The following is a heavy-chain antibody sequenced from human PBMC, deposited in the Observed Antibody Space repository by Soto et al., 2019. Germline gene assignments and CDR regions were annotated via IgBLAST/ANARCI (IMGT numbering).Heavy chain of an antibody. CDR2: VTWDGGST. J-gene: IGHJ6*02. D-gene: IGHD6-19*01. CDR3: ARSGVAGTNYYYYGLDV. Sequence: GGSLRLSCAASVFTFDDDTMHWVRQAPGKGLEWVSRVTWDGGSTYYADSVKGRFTISRDTSKTSLYLQMNSLRTEDTAFYYCARSGVAGTNYYYYGLDVWGQGTKVTVS. CDR1: VFTFDDDT. V-gene: IGHV3-43*01.